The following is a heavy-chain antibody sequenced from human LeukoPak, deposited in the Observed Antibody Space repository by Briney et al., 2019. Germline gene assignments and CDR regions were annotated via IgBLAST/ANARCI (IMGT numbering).Heavy chain of an antibody. CDR3: ARGGDYGDYVEF. Sequence: GGSLRLSCAASGFTFSNYWMSWVRQAPGKGLEWVANIKQDGSEKYYVDSVKGRFTISRDNAKNSLYLQMNSLRAEDTAVYYCARGGDYGDYVEFWGQGTLVTVSS. J-gene: IGHJ4*02. CDR2: IKQDGSEK. V-gene: IGHV3-7*01. D-gene: IGHD4-17*01. CDR1: GFTFSNYW.